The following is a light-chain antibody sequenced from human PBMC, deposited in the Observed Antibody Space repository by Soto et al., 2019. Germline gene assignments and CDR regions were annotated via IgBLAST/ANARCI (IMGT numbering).Light chain of an antibody. V-gene: IGLV2-14*01. CDR3: SSYTSILGD. Sequence: ALTQPASVSGSPGQSITISCTGTSSDVGGYNYVSWYQQHPGKAPKLMIYEVSNRPSGVSNRFSGSKSGNTASLTISGLHAEDEADYYCSSYTSILGDFGTGTKVTVL. CDR2: EVS. J-gene: IGLJ1*01. CDR1: SSDVGGYNY.